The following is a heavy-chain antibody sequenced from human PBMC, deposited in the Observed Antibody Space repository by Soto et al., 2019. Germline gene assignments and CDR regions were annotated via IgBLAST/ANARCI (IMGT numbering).Heavy chain of an antibody. Sequence: VQLVESGGGLVKPGGSLRLSCAASRFTFSTYWMHWVRQAPGKGLVWVSRINSDGTGTSYADSVKGRITISRDNAKNTLYLQMNSLRSEDTAVYYCAGDSSGYSYDAFDIWGQGTMVTVSS. CDR3: AGDSSGYSYDAFDI. D-gene: IGHD3-22*01. CDR1: RFTFSTYW. CDR2: INSDGTGT. V-gene: IGHV3-74*02. J-gene: IGHJ3*02.